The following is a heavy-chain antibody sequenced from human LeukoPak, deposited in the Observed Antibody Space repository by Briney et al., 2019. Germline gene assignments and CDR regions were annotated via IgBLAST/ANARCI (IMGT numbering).Heavy chain of an antibody. V-gene: IGHV3-30*02. Sequence: PGGSLRLSCAASGFTFSTYGMHWVRQAPGKGLEWVAFIRNDGSNKYYADSVKGRFTISRDNSKNTLYLQMNSLRAEDTAVYYCARSGYGDFDYWDQGARVTVSS. J-gene: IGHJ4*02. D-gene: IGHD5-12*01. CDR1: GFTFSTYG. CDR2: IRNDGSNK. CDR3: ARSGYGDFDY.